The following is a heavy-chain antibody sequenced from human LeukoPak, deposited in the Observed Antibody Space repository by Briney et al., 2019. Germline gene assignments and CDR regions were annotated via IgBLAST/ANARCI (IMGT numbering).Heavy chain of an antibody. CDR2: ITGSGGNT. CDR3: AQGCDFDVLTGYYVPDF. D-gene: IGHD3-9*01. J-gene: IGHJ4*02. V-gene: IGHV3-23*01. CDR1: GFTFSNYA. Sequence: GASLRLSCAASGFTFSNYAMSWVRQAPGKGLEWVSAITGSGGNTYYADSVKGRFTISRDNSKNTLYLQMNSLRAEDTAVYYCAQGCDFDVLTGYYVPDFWGQGTLVTVSS.